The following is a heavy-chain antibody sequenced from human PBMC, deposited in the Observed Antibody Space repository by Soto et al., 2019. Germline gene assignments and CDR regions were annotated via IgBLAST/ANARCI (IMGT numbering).Heavy chain of an antibody. D-gene: IGHD1-26*01. CDR1: GGSISSYF. V-gene: IGHV4-59*08. CDR2: ISYIGST. Sequence: QVQLQESGPGLVKPSETLSLTCTVSGGSISSYFWNWIRQPAGKGLEWIGYISYIGSTNYNPSLKSRITISVDTSKNQFYLKLSSVTAADTAVYYCARWTPLSGSYDYWGQGTLVTVSS. J-gene: IGHJ4*02. CDR3: ARWTPLSGSYDY.